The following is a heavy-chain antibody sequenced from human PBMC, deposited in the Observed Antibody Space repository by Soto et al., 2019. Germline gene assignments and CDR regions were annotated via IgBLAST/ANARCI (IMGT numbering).Heavy chain of an antibody. CDR1: GGSISSGGYS. V-gene: IGHV4-30-2*01. D-gene: IGHD4-17*01. CDR2: IYHSGRT. J-gene: IGHJ5*02. Sequence: QLQLQESGSGLVKPSQTLSLTCAVSGGSISSGGYSWSWIRQPPGKGLEWSGYIYHSGRTYYNPSIPRRVTVEVARSKSQFSLKLSSVTAADTAVYYCARTPTPRGQGTLVPVSS. CDR3: ARTPTP.